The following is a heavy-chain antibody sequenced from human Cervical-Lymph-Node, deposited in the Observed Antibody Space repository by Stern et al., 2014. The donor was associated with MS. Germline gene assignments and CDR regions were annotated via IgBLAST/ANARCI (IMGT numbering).Heavy chain of an antibody. CDR1: GYTFTSYY. CDR2: INPSGGST. V-gene: IGHV1-46*03. D-gene: IGHD3-9*01. J-gene: IGHJ6*02. Sequence: QVQLVQSGAEVKKPGASVKVSCKASGYTFTSYYMHWVRQAPGQGLEWMGIINPSGGSTSYAQKFQGRVTMTRDTSTSTVYMELSSLRSEDTAVYYCARRGLTSDYYYGMDVWGQGTTVTVSS. CDR3: ARRGLTSDYYYGMDV.